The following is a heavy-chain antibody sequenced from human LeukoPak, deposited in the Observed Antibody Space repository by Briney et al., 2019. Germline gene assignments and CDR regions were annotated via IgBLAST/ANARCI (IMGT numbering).Heavy chain of an antibody. J-gene: IGHJ4*02. Sequence: PGGSLRLSCAASGLTLSDHYMAWVRQAPGKGLEWVSSISSSSSYIYYADSVKGRFTISRDNAKNSLYLQMNSLRAEDTAVYYCARAVTIFGVVIQEWGQGALVTVSS. D-gene: IGHD3-3*01. V-gene: IGHV3-21*01. CDR2: ISSSSSYI. CDR3: ARAVTIFGVVIQE. CDR1: GLTLSDHY.